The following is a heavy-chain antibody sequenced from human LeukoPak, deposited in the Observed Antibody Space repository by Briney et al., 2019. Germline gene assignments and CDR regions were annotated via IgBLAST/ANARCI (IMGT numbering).Heavy chain of an antibody. D-gene: IGHD2-2*01. J-gene: IGHJ6*02. V-gene: IGHV1-69*06. CDR3: ARANIVVVPAERRYYYYYGMDV. CDR1: GGTFSSYA. CDR2: IIPIFGTA. Sequence: SVKVSCKASGGTFSSYAISWVRQAPGQGLEWMGGIIPIFGTANYAQKFQGRVTITADKSTSTAYMELSSLRSEDTAVYYCARANIVVVPAERRYYYYYGMDVWGQGTTVTVSS.